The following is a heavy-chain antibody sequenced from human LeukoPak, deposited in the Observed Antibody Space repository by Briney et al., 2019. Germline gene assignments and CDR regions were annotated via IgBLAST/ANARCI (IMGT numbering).Heavy chain of an antibody. Sequence: GASVKVSCKASGFSFTSYYMHWGRQAPGQGLEWMGIFDPSVGTTTYAQKFQRRVSAPGDMSTSTIHMQRSIFRSEDTAVDYCARGFSVVGMCLDYWGRGTLVTVSS. CDR2: FDPSVGTT. CDR1: GFSFTSYY. V-gene: IGHV1-46*01. D-gene: IGHD1-26*01. J-gene: IGHJ4*02. CDR3: ARGFSVVGMCLDY.